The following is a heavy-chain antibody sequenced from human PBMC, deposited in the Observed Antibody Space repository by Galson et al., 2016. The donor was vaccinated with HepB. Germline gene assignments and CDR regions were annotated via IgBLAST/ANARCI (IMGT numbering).Heavy chain of an antibody. V-gene: IGHV1-3*04. CDR3: AKVLYYNKTLGDDAFEI. J-gene: IGHJ3*02. Sequence: SVKVSCKASGYTFSSYDITWVRQATGQRLEWMGWINTGNGHTKYSQNFQGRVTITRDTSASTVYMQLSSLRSEDTAVYYCAKVLYYNKTLGDDAFEIWGQGTMVTVSS. CDR1: GYTFSSYD. CDR2: INTGNGHT. D-gene: IGHD3-10*01.